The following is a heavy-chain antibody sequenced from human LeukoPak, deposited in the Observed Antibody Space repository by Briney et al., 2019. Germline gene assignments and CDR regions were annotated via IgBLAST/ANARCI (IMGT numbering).Heavy chain of an antibody. V-gene: IGHV3-48*03. J-gene: IGHJ6*04. Sequence: GGSPRLSCAASGFTFSSYEMNWVRQAPGKGLEWVSYISSSGSTIYYADSVKGRFTISRDNAKNSLYLQMNSLRAEDTAVYYYARALSSSWYPYYYYYGMDVWGKGTTVAVSS. D-gene: IGHD6-13*01. CDR1: GFTFSSYE. CDR3: ARALSSSWYPYYYYYGMDV. CDR2: ISSSGSTI.